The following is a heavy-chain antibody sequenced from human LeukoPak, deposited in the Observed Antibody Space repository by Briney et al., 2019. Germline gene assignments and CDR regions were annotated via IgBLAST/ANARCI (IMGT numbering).Heavy chain of an antibody. CDR3: AKDGAWLRFDD. D-gene: IGHD5-12*01. Sequence: GGSLRLSCAASGFTFSTYWMSWVRQAPGKVLEWVSGISPGGGPSYYADSVKGRFTISRDDSKNTLYLQMKNLRAEYTAVYYCAKDGAWLRFDDWGQGILVTVAS. V-gene: IGHV3-23*01. CDR2: ISPGGGPS. J-gene: IGHJ4*02. CDR1: GFTFSTYW.